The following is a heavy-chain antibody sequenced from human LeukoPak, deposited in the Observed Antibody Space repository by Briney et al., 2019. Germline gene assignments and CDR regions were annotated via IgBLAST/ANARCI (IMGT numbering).Heavy chain of an antibody. D-gene: IGHD5-12*01. CDR3: GGGGGGGGYDANYFDY. J-gene: IGHJ4*02. V-gene: IGHV3-48*03. CDR1: GFTFSSYE. CDR2: IGSSGSPI. Sequence: GGSRRLSCAPFGFTFSSYEMNWVRQAPGKGLEWVSYIGSSGSPIYYADSVKGRFTISRDNAKNSLYLQMNSLRAEDTAVYYCGGGGGGGGYDANYFDYWGQGALVTVSS.